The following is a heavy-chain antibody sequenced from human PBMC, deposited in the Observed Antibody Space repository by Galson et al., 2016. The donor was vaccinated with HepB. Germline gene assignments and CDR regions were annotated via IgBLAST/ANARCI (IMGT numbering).Heavy chain of an antibody. CDR1: GFTFSDYN. V-gene: IGHV3-21*06. J-gene: IGHJ6*02. CDR2: TTSSTTYT. CDR3: AREIGYVRFGYHYGMDV. D-gene: IGHD3-10*01. Sequence: SLRLSCAASGFTFSDYNLNWVRQAPGKGLEWVSSTTSSTTYTYYADSVKGRFTISRDNAKNSLYLHMNSLRAEDTAMYYCAREIGYVRFGYHYGMDVWGQGTTVTVSS.